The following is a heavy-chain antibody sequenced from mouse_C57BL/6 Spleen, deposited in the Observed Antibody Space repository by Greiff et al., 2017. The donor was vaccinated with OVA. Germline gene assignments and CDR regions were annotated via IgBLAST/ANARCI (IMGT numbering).Heavy chain of an antibody. V-gene: IGHV1-75*01. Sequence: QVQLKESGPELVKPGASVKISCKASGYTFTDSYINWVKQRPGQGLEWIGWIFPGSGSTYYNEKFKGKATLTVDKSSSTAYMLLSSLTSEDSAVYCCARLEGRGGGFAYWGQGTLVTVSA. CDR3: ARLEGRGGGFAY. CDR1: GYTFTDSY. J-gene: IGHJ3*01. CDR2: IFPGSGST. D-gene: IGHD1-1*01.